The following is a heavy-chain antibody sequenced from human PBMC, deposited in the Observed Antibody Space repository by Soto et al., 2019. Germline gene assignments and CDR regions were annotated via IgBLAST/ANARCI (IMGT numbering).Heavy chain of an antibody. Sequence: PGKGLEWMGIIYPGDSDTRYSPSFQGQVTISADKSISTAYLQWSSLKASDTAVFYCAKTAAARPNLYLDSWGQGTLVTVSS. CDR2: IYPGDSDT. V-gene: IGHV5-51*02. J-gene: IGHJ4*02. CDR3: AKTAAARPNLYLDS. D-gene: IGHD6-6*01.